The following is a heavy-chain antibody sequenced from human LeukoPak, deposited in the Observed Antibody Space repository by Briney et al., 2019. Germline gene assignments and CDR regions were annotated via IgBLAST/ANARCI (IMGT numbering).Heavy chain of an antibody. V-gene: IGHV4-39*02. J-gene: IGHJ5*02. Sequence: SETLSLTCPLPGGSLTSSSSYWGWIRQPPGKGLEWIGSMYSSGSNYYNPSLKTRVTISVDTSKNQFSLKLSSVTAADTAVYYCARESNYYGSGTGWFGPWGQGTLVTVSS. CDR1: GGSLTSSSSY. CDR3: ARESNYYGSGTGWFGP. D-gene: IGHD3-10*01. CDR2: MYSSGSN.